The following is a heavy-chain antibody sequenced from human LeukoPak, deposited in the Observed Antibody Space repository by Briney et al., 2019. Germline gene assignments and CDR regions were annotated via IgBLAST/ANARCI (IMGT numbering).Heavy chain of an antibody. CDR1: GDYISSTNW. D-gene: IGHD6-13*01. Sequence: SETLSLTCGVSGDYISSTNWWSWVRQSPGEGLEWIGSIFYTGNSKYNPSLKSRVAMSVDKSKNQFSLKFCARGGSSWFFYSFYFDYWGQGALVTVSS. V-gene: IGHV4-4*02. J-gene: IGHJ4*02. CDR3: YFDY. CDR2: IFYTGNS.